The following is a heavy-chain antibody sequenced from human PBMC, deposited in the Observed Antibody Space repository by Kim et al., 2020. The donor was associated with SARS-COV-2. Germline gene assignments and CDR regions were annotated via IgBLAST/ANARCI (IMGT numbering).Heavy chain of an antibody. J-gene: IGHJ6*02. V-gene: IGHV1-3*01. Sequence: ASVKVSCKASGYTFSTYTIQWVRQAPGQRLEWMGWINAGNGNTKYSKKFQGRVTITRDTSASTTYMEPSSLRSEDRAIYYCARSSFDWLTLYGMDVWGQGTAVTVSS. D-gene: IGHD3-9*01. CDR2: INAGNGNT. CDR3: ARSSFDWLTLYGMDV. CDR1: GYTFSTYT.